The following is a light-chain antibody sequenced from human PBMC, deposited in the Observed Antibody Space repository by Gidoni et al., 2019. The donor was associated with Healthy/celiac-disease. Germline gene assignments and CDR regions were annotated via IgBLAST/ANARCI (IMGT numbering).Light chain of an antibody. CDR1: QRVSSN. CDR2: GAS. CDR3: HQYNNRRPIT. V-gene: IGKV3-15*01. Sequence: EIVMTQSPATLSVSPGERATLSCRASQRVSSNFAWYQQKPGQAPRLLINGASTRATGITARFSGSGAGTKFTITISSMQYEDFAVYYCHQYNNRRPITFGQGTRLEIK. J-gene: IGKJ5*01.